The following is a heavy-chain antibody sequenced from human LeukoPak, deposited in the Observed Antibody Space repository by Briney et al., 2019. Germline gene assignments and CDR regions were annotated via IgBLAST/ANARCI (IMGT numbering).Heavy chain of an antibody. V-gene: IGHV3-30*02. CDR2: IRYDGSNK. J-gene: IGHJ4*02. Sequence: PGGSLRLSCAASGFTFSSYGMHWVRQAPGKGLEWVAFIRYDGSNKYYADSVKGRFTISRDNSKNTLYLQMNSLRAEGTAVYYCARDRGGVRWWSDYWGQGTLVTVSS. CDR3: ARDRGGVRWWSDY. D-gene: IGHD2-15*01. CDR1: GFTFSSYG.